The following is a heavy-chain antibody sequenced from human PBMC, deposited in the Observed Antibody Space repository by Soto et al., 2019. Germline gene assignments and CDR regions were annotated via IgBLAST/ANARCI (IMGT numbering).Heavy chain of an antibody. CDR2: ISYDGSNK. CDR1: GFTFSSYG. CDR3: AKDTRGGYSYGRFDY. V-gene: IGHV3-30*18. J-gene: IGHJ4*02. Sequence: QVQLVESGGGVVQPGRSLRLSCAASGFTFSSYGMHWVRQAPGKGLEWVAVISYDGSNKYYADSVKGRFTISRDNSKNTLYLQMNSLRAEDTAVYYCAKDTRGGYSYGRFDYWGQGTLVTVSS. D-gene: IGHD5-18*01.